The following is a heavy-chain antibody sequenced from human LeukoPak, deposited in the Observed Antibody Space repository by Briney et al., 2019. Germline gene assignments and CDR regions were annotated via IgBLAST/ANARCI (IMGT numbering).Heavy chain of an antibody. CDR2: IIPILGIA. V-gene: IGHV1-69*04. CDR3: ARRVAARPGRNNWFDP. Sequence: ASVKVSCKASGYTFITYGITWVRQAPGQGLEWMGRIIPILGIANYAQKFQGRVTITADKSTSTAYMELSSLRSEDTAVYYCARRVAARPGRNNWFDPWGQGTLVTVSS. D-gene: IGHD6-6*01. J-gene: IGHJ5*02. CDR1: GYTFITYG.